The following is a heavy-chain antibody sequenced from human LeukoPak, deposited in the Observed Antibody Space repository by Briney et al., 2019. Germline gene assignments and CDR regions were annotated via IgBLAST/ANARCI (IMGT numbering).Heavy chain of an antibody. J-gene: IGHJ4*02. V-gene: IGHV3-23*01. CDR1: GFTFSSYA. Sequence: PGGSLRLSCAASGFTFSSYAMSWVRQAPGKGLEWVSGMSGSGGSTYYADSVKGRFTISRDNSKNTLYLQMNSLRAEDTAVYYCATQGGNFDYWGQGALVTVSS. CDR2: MSGSGGST. D-gene: IGHD3-16*01. CDR3: ATQGGNFDY.